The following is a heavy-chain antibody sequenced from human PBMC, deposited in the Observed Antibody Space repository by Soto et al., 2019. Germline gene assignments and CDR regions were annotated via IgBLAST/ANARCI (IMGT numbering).Heavy chain of an antibody. Sequence: QVQLVESGGGVVQPGRSLRLSCAASGFTFSSYGMHWVRQAPGKGLEWVAVISYDGSNKYYADSVKGRFTISRDNSKNTLYLQMNSLRAEDTAVYYCANPELDYFDYWGQGTLVTVSS. J-gene: IGHJ4*02. CDR3: ANPELDYFDY. CDR1: GFTFSSYG. D-gene: IGHD2-2*03. V-gene: IGHV3-30*18. CDR2: ISYDGSNK.